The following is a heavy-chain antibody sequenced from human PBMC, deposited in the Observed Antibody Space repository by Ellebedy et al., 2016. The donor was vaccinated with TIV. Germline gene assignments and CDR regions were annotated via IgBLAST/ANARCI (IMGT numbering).Heavy chain of an antibody. Sequence: GESLKISXAASGFTFSSYGMHWVRQAPGKGLEWVAVISYDGSNKYYADSVKGRFTISRDNSKNTLYLQMNSLRAEDTAVYYCAKEVVADIVVVVAAMDVYFQHWGQGTLVTVSS. CDR2: ISYDGSNK. D-gene: IGHD2-15*01. V-gene: IGHV3-30*18. CDR3: AKEVVADIVVVVAAMDVYFQH. CDR1: GFTFSSYG. J-gene: IGHJ1*01.